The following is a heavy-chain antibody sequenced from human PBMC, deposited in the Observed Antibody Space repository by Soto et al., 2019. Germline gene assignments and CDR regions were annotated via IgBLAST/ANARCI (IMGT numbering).Heavy chain of an antibody. V-gene: IGHV1-18*01. J-gene: IGHJ4*02. CDR2: ISAYNGNT. CDR3: AQPGYCSCGSRHASPPLDY. D-gene: IGHD2-15*01. CDR1: GYTFTSYG. Sequence: ASVKVSCKASGYTFTSYGISWVRQAPGQGLEWMGWISAYNGNTNYAQKLQGRVTMTTDTSTSTAYMELRSLRSDDTAVYYCAQPGYCSCGSRHASPPLDYWGQGPRVTVSS.